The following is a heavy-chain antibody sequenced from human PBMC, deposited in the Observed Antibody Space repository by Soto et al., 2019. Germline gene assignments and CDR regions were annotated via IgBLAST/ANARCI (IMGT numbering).Heavy chain of an antibody. V-gene: IGHV4-38-2*01. CDR1: GYSISSGYY. D-gene: IGHD3-22*01. Sequence: PSETLSLTCAVSGYSISSGYYWGLLRQPPGKGLEWIGSICHGGSTYYNPSLNSRVTLSIDMTNNHVSLILNSVTAADTAVYYCARVGPWVPYYYDSSPYTFENWFDPWGQGTLVTVSS. CDR3: ARVGPWVPYYYDSSPYTFENWFDP. J-gene: IGHJ5*02. CDR2: ICHGGST.